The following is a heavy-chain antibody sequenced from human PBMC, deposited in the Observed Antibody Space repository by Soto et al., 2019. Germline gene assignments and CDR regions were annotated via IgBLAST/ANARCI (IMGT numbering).Heavy chain of an antibody. V-gene: IGHV1-46*01. CDR2: INPSGGST. CDR3: AREDIVVVPAATPRYGMDV. CDR1: GYTFTSYY. J-gene: IGHJ6*02. Sequence: ASVKVSCKAPGYTFTSYYMHWARQAPGQRLEWMGIINPSGGSTSYAQKFQGRVTMTRDTSTSTVYMELSPLRSEDTAVYYCAREDIVVVPAATPRYGMDVCGQVTTVTV. D-gene: IGHD2-2*01.